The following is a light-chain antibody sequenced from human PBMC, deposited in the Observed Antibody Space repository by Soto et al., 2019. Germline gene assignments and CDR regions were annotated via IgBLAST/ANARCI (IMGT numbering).Light chain of an antibody. Sequence: EIVLTQSPVTLSLSPGERATLSCRASQSVGSYFAWYQQKPGRAPRLLIYDASNRATGIPARFSGSGSGTDFTLTISSLEPEDFAVYYCQQRSDWPSTFGGGTKVEIK. CDR1: QSVGSY. J-gene: IGKJ4*01. CDR2: DAS. V-gene: IGKV3-11*01. CDR3: QQRSDWPST.